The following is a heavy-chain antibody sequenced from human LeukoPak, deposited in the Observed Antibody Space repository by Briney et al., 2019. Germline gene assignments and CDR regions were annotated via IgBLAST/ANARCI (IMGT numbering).Heavy chain of an antibody. CDR2: IYCSGST. Sequence: SETLSLTCTVSGGSISSYYWSWIRQPPGKGLEWIGYIYCSGSTNYNPSLKSRVTISVDTSKNQFSLKLSSVTAADTAVYYCASLYSSGWYGSPNNWFDPWGQGTLVTVSS. CDR1: GGSISSYY. D-gene: IGHD6-19*01. J-gene: IGHJ5*02. V-gene: IGHV4-59*01. CDR3: ASLYSSGWYGSPNNWFDP.